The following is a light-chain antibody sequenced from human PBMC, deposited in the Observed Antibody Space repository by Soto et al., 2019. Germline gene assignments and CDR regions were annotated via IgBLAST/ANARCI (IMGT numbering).Light chain of an antibody. V-gene: IGKV2-28*01. CDR2: LGS. J-gene: IGKJ5*01. Sequence: DIVMTQSPFSLPVIPGEPASISCWSSQSLLDSNGNNHLNWYLQKPGQSPQVLIYLGSNRASGVPARFSGSGSGTDFTLEISRVEAEDVGVYYCMQALQTPLTFGQGTRLEIK. CDR1: QSLLDSNGNNH. CDR3: MQALQTPLT.